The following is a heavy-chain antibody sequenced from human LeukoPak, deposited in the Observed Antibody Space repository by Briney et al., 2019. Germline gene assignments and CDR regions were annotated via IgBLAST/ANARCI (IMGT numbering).Heavy chain of an antibody. CDR1: GFTFNNYA. J-gene: IGHJ4*02. Sequence: QPGGSLRLSCAASGFTFNNYAMSWVRQAPGRGLEWVSSISGSGGNTYYADSVKGRFTISRDNSKNTLYLQMNSLRAADTAVYYCAKDRRITMAGTADYFDYWGQGTLVTLSS. CDR2: ISGSGGNT. D-gene: IGHD6-19*01. CDR3: AKDRRITMAGTADYFDY. V-gene: IGHV3-23*01.